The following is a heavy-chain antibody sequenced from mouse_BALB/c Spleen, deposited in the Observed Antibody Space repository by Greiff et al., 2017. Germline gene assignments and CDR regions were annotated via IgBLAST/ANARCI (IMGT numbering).Heavy chain of an antibody. J-gene: IGHJ3*01. D-gene: IGHD1-1*01. V-gene: IGHV3-2*02. CDR1: GYSITSDYA. CDR2: ISYSGST. Sequence: EVQLQESGPGLVKPSQSLSLTCTVTGYSITSDYAWNWIRQFPGNKLEWMGYISYSGSTSYNPSLKSRISITRDTSKNQFFLQLNSVTTEDTATYYCANLFRGWFAYWGQGTLVTVSA. CDR3: ANLFRGWFAY.